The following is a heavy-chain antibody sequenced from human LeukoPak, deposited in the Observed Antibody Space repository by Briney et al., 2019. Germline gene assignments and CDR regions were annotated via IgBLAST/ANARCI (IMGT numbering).Heavy chain of an antibody. V-gene: IGHV3-30*02. CDR3: AKDSPLYSSSTGFDY. J-gene: IGHJ4*02. CDR1: GFTFSSYG. D-gene: IGHD6-6*01. CDR2: IRYDGSNK. Sequence: GGSLRLSCAASGFTFSSYGMHWVRQAPGKGLEWVAFIRYDGSNKYYADSVKGRFTISRDNSKNTLYLQMNSLRAEDTAVYYCAKDSPLYSSSTGFDYWGQGTLVTVSS.